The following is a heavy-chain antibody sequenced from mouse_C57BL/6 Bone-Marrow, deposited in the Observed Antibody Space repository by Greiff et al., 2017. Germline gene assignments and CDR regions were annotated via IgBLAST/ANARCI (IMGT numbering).Heavy chain of an antibody. J-gene: IGHJ3*01. Sequence: EVKLMESGPVLAKPGASVKMSCKASGYTFTDYYMNWVKQSHGKSLEWIGVINPYNGGTSYNQKFKGKATLTVDKSSSTAYMELNSLTSEDSAVYYCARSPLYYGSSGWFAYWGQGTLVTVSA. CDR3: ARSPLYYGSSGWFAY. CDR1: GYTFTDYY. V-gene: IGHV1-19*01. CDR2: INPYNGGT. D-gene: IGHD1-1*01.